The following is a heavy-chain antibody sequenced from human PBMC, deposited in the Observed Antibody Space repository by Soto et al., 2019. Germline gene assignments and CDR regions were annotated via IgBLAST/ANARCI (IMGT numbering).Heavy chain of an antibody. J-gene: IGHJ4*02. CDR2: IFHSGSV. CDR1: GGSVSSSFF. D-gene: IGHD6-19*01. CDR3: ARSFGWYAIDY. V-gene: IGHV4-4*02. Sequence: QVLLQESGPGLVQPSGTLSLSCAVSGGSVSSSFFWGWVRQPPGKGLEWIGDIFHSGSVNYNPSLKSRVTISIDKSKNQFSLELNSVTTAVTAVYYCARSFGWYAIDYWGQGTLVIVSS.